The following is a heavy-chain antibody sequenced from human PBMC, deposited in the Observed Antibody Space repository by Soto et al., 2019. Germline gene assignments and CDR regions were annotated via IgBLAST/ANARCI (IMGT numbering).Heavy chain of an antibody. CDR1: GGTFSSYT. V-gene: IGHV1-69*02. CDR2: IIPSRGRA. CDR3: APCVEVATPRPFLH. Sequence: VQLVQSGAGVKKPGSSVNVSCKASGGTFSSYTISWVRQAPGQGLEWMGRIIPSRGRANYAQKFQGRVTITADKSTSTAYKELRILSSEATAVYDCAPCVEVATPRPFLHWGQGTLVTVSS. J-gene: IGHJ1*01. D-gene: IGHD1-26*01.